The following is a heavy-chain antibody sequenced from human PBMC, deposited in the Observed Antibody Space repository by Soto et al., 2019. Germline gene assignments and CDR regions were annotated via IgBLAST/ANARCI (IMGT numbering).Heavy chain of an antibody. D-gene: IGHD6-13*01. CDR2: IIPIFGTA. V-gene: IGHV1-69*13. Sequence: GASVKVSCKASGGTFSSYAIRWVRQAPGQGLEWMGGIIPIFGTANYAQKFQGRVTITADESTSTAYMELSSLRSEDTAVYYCARRLLAATDYGMDVWGQGTTVTVSS. J-gene: IGHJ6*02. CDR1: GGTFSSYA. CDR3: ARRLLAATDYGMDV.